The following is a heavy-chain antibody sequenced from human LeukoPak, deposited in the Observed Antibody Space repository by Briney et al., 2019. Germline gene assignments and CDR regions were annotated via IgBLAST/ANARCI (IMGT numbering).Heavy chain of an antibody. V-gene: IGHV4-61*02. Sequence: PSETLSLTCTVSGGSISSGSYYWSWIRQPAGKGLEWIGRIYTSGSTNYNPSLKSRVTMSVDTSKNQFSLKLSSVTAADTAVYYCAREVDTAMHSDRTAFDIWGQGTMVTVSS. CDR2: IYTSGST. D-gene: IGHD5-18*01. CDR1: GGSISSGSYY. CDR3: AREVDTAMHSDRTAFDI. J-gene: IGHJ3*02.